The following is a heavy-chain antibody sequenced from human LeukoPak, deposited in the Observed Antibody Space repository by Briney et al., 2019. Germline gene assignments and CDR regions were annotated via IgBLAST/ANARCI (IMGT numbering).Heavy chain of an antibody. CDR1: GFTFSRHA. CDR2: ISGSGGST. D-gene: IGHD6-19*01. CDR3: ATARARIAVAAKFESSVDY. J-gene: IGHJ4*02. V-gene: IGHV3-23*01. Sequence: GGSLRLSCAASGFTFSRHAMSWVRQAPGKGLEWVSAISGSGGSTYYADSVKGRFTISRDNSKNTLYLQMNSLRAEDTAVYYCATARARIAVAAKFESSVDYWGQGTLVTVSS.